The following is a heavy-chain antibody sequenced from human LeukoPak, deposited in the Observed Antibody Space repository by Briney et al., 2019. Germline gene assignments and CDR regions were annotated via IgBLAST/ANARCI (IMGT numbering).Heavy chain of an antibody. V-gene: IGHV4-59*01. D-gene: IGHD3-3*01. CDR1: GGSISSYY. CDR3: ALAEVLRTYGMDV. Sequence: PSETLSLTCTVSGGSISSYYWSWIRQPPGKGLEWIGYIYYSGSTNYNPSLKSRVTISVDTSKNQFSLKLSSVTAADTAVYYCALAEVLRTYGMDVWGKGTTVTVSS. CDR2: IYYSGST. J-gene: IGHJ6*04.